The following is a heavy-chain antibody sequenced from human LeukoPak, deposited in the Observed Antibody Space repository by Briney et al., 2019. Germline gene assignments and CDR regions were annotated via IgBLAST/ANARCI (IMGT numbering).Heavy chain of an antibody. CDR2: ISAYNTHT. V-gene: IGHV1-18*01. Sequence: ASVKVSCKASGYSFTSYGISWVRQAPGQGLEWMGWISAYNTHTNYAQKLQGRVTMTTDTSTSTAYMEMRSLTSDDTAVYYCARSRWGDTVQKQWDLLTEYYFDYWGQGTLVTVSS. D-gene: IGHD1-26*01. CDR3: ARSRWGDTVQKQWDLLTEYYFDY. CDR1: GYSFTSYG. J-gene: IGHJ4*02.